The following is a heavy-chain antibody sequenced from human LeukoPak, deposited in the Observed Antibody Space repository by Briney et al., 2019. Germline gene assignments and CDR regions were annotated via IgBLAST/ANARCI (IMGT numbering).Heavy chain of an antibody. J-gene: IGHJ6*04. Sequence: SEILSLTCAVYGGSFSGYYWSWIRQPPGKGLEWIGEINHSGSTNYNPSLKSRVTLSVDTSKNQFSLKLSSVTAADTAVYYCARESYYGSGKSRFVDVWGKGTTVTVPS. CDR2: INHSGST. CDR1: GGSFSGYY. V-gene: IGHV4-34*01. CDR3: ARESYYGSGKSRFVDV. D-gene: IGHD3-10*01.